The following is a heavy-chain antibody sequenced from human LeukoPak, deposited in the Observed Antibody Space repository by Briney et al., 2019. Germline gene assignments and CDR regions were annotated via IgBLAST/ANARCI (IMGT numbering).Heavy chain of an antibody. CDR1: GGSISSGDYY. V-gene: IGHV4-30-4*01. D-gene: IGHD3-22*01. CDR3: ARPYYYDSRIDP. J-gene: IGHJ5*02. Sequence: SETLSLTCTVSGGSISSGDYYWRWIRQPPGKGLEWIGYTYYSGSTYYNPSLKSRVTISVDTSKNQFSLKLTSVTAADTAVYYCARPYYYDSRIDPWGQGTLVTVSS. CDR2: TYYSGST.